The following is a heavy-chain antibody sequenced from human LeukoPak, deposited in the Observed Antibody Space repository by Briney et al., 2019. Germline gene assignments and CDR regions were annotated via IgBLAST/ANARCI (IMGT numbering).Heavy chain of an antibody. Sequence: PSETLSLTCPVSSGSISSGVYYWSWIRQHPGKGLEWIGYIYYSGSTYYNPSLKSQFTISVDTSKNQFSLKLSSVTAADTAVYYCARGVRWLQLSYFDYWGQGTLVTVSS. D-gene: IGHD5-24*01. CDR2: IYYSGST. CDR1: SGSISSGVYY. CDR3: ARGVRWLQLSYFDY. V-gene: IGHV4-31*01. J-gene: IGHJ4*02.